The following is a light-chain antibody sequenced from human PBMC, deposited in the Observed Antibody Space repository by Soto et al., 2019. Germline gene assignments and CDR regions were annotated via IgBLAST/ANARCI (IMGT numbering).Light chain of an antibody. CDR3: CSNAVGSTYV. Sequence: QSVLTQPASVSGSPGQSITISCTGTSTDVGSHKLVSWYQQYPGNAPKLIIFEAYKRPSGVSNRFSGSKSGSTASLTISGLQAEDGADYYCCSNAVGSTYVFGTGTKVTVL. CDR1: STDVGSHKL. CDR2: EAY. V-gene: IGLV2-23*01. J-gene: IGLJ1*01.